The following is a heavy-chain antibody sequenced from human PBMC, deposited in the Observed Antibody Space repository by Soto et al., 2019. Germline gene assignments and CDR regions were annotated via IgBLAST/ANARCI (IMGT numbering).Heavy chain of an antibody. D-gene: IGHD6-13*01. V-gene: IGHV5-51*01. CDR1: GYTFSNFW. CDR3: ARSPRSSPYFAY. J-gene: IGHJ4*02. Sequence: GESLKISCQSSGYTFSNFWIGWVRQLPGKGLEWMGIIYPGDHETRYSPSFHGKVTISADRSINTAYLQWNSLEASDTAFYFCARSPRSSPYFAYWGLGTLVTVSS. CDR2: IYPGDHET.